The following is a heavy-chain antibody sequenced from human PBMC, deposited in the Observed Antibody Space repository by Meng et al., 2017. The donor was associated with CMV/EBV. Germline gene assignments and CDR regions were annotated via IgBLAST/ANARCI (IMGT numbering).Heavy chain of an antibody. J-gene: IGHJ4*02. Sequence: GESLKISCAASGFTFSSYSMHWVRQAPGKGLEWVAFIRYDGSNKYYADSVKGRFTISRDNSKNTLYLQMNSLRAEDTAVYYCAKESLLYSGSYFDYWGQGTLVTVSS. D-gene: IGHD1-26*01. CDR3: AKESLLYSGSYFDY. CDR2: IRYDGSNK. CDR1: GFTFSSYS. V-gene: IGHV3-30*02.